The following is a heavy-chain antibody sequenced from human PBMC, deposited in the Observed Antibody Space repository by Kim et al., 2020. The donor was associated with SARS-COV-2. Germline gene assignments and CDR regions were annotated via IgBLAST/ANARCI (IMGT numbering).Heavy chain of an antibody. V-gene: IGHV3-23*01. J-gene: IGHJ4*02. CDR1: GFSFRTFE. D-gene: IGHD1-26*01. CDR2: ISPNGCET. Sequence: GGSLRLSCAASGFSFRTFEMSWGRQAPGKGLEWVSTISPNGCETHYADSVRGRFTISRDNSQNTLYLQVNSLRVDDTAVYFCAKGSLFDWWGQGTLVTVSS. CDR3: AKGSLFDW.